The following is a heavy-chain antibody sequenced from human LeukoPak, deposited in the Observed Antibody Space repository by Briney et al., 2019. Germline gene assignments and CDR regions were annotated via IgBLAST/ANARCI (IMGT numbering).Heavy chain of an antibody. D-gene: IGHD1-26*01. Sequence: GGSLRLSCAASGFTFSSYWMHWVRQAPGKGLVWVSRINSDGSSTSYADSVKGRFTISRDNAKNTLYLQMNSLRAEDTAVYYCATDTPWELRFYYYYMDVWGKGTTVTVSS. V-gene: IGHV3-74*01. CDR1: GFTFSSYW. CDR3: ATDTPWELRFYYYYMDV. CDR2: INSDGSST. J-gene: IGHJ6*03.